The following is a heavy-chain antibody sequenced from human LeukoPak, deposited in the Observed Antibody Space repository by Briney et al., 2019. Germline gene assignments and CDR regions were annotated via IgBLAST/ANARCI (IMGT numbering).Heavy chain of an antibody. D-gene: IGHD2-21*01. J-gene: IGHJ1*01. Sequence: SVKVSCKASGGTFSSYTISWVRQASGQGLEWMGRIIPILGIANYAQKFQGRVTITADKSTSTAYMELSSLRSEDTAVYYCARLGGGGDEYFQHWGQGTLVTVSS. V-gene: IGHV1-69*02. CDR3: ARLGGGGDEYFQH. CDR2: IIPILGIA. CDR1: GGTFSSYT.